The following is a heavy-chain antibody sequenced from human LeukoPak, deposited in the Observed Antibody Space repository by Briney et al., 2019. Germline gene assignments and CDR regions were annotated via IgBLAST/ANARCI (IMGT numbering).Heavy chain of an antibody. CDR3: AESITISGGPHI. CDR1: GFTFSSYA. D-gene: IGHD3-3*01. CDR2: ISGSGGST. V-gene: IGHV3-23*01. J-gene: IGHJ3*02. Sequence: AGGSLRLSCAASGFTFSSYAMSWVRQAPGKGLEWGSAISGSGGSTYYADSVKGRFTISSDNSKNTLYLQMNSLRAEDTAVYYCAESITISGGPHIWGQGTMVTVSS.